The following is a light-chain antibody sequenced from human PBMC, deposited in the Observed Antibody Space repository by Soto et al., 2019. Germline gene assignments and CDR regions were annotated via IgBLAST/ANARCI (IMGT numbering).Light chain of an antibody. V-gene: IGKV3-20*01. Sequence: EIVLTQSPGTLSLSPGERATLSCRASQSVSSKYLAWYQQKPGQAPRVLIYGTSIRASGVPERFSGGGSGTDVTLTITRLEPEYFAVYYCQQYGSSLFTFGPGTKVDFK. CDR3: QQYGSSLFT. J-gene: IGKJ3*01. CDR1: QSVSSKY. CDR2: GTS.